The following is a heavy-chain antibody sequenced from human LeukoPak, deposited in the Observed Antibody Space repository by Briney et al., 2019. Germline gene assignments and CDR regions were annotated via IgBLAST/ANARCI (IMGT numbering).Heavy chain of an antibody. CDR1: GGSFSGYY. Sequence: PSETLSLTCAVYGGSFSGYYWSWIRQPPGKGLEWIGEINHSGSTNYNPSLKSRVTISVDTSKNHFSLKLSSVTAADTAVYYCARGSQYSSSWYEVVGYYFDYWGQGTLVTVSS. CDR2: INHSGST. V-gene: IGHV4-34*01. CDR3: ARGSQYSSSWYEVVGYYFDY. D-gene: IGHD6-13*01. J-gene: IGHJ4*02.